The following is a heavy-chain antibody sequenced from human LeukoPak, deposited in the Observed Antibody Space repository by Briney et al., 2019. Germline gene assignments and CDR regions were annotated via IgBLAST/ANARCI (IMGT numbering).Heavy chain of an antibody. CDR1: GYSFPTYL. V-gene: IGHV5-51*01. CDR2: IYPGGSDI. CDR3: AISPWRYFDH. J-gene: IGHJ4*02. Sequence: GESLKISCQGSGYSFPTYLIAWVRQMPGKGLEWVGSIYPGGSDIRYSPSFEGHVTISADRSITTAFLQWGSLKASDTAMYYCAISPWRYFDHWGQGTLVTVSS.